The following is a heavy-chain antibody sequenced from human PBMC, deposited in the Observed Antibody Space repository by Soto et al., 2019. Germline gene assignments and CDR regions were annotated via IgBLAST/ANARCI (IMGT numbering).Heavy chain of an antibody. J-gene: IGHJ5*02. CDR1: GFTFSSYA. CDR2: ISGSGGGT. Sequence: GGSLRLSCAASGFTFSSYAMSWVRQAPGKGLEWVSAISGSGGGTYYADSVKGRFTISRDNSKNTLYLQMNSLRAEDTAVYYCARGRYDSGSYHGFSWFDPWGQGTLVTVSS. D-gene: IGHD3-10*01. CDR3: ARGRYDSGSYHGFSWFDP. V-gene: IGHV3-23*01.